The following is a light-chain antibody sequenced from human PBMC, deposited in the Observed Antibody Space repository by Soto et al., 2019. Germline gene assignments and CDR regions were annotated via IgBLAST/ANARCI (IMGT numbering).Light chain of an antibody. V-gene: IGLV3-25*03. Sequence: SYELTQPPSVSVSPGQTARITCSGDALPKQYAYWYQQKPGQAPVLVIYKDNERPSGIPERFSGSSSGTTVTLTISGVQAEDEADYYCQSADSSGTNWVFGGGTQLTVL. CDR3: QSADSSGTNWV. J-gene: IGLJ3*02. CDR1: ALPKQY. CDR2: KDN.